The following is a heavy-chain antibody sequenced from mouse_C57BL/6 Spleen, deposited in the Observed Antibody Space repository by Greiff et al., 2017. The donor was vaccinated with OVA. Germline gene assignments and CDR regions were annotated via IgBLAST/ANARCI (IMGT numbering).Heavy chain of an antibody. V-gene: IGHV5-17*01. CDR1: GFTFSDYG. J-gene: IGHJ1*03. CDR3: AKGNLLGWYFDV. Sequence: EVKLVESGGGLVKPGGSLKLSCAASGFTFSDYGMHWVRQAPEKGLEWVAYISSGSSTIYYADTVKGRFTISRDNAKNTLFLQMTSLRSEDTAMYYCAKGNLLGWYFDVWGTGTTVTVSS. D-gene: IGHD2-10*01. CDR2: ISSGSSTI.